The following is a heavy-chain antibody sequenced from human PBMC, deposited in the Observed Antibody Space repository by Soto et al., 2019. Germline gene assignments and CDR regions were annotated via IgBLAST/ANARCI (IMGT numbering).Heavy chain of an antibody. CDR2: MNSDGSTT. Sequence: EVQLVESGGGLVQPGGSLRLSCAASGFTFGNYWMHWVRQAPGKGLEWVSRMNSDGSTTNYADSVKGRFTVSRDNAKKTLYLQINSLRAGDTAVYYCATAEVDYWGPGTLVTVSS. CDR3: ATAEVDY. J-gene: IGHJ4*02. CDR1: GFTFGNYW. V-gene: IGHV3-74*01.